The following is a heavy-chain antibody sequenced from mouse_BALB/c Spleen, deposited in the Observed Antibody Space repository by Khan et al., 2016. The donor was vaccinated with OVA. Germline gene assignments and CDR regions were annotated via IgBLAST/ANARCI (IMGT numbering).Heavy chain of an antibody. J-gene: IGHJ1*01. CDR2: INYSGST. CDR1: GYSITSDYA. V-gene: IGHV3-2*02. CDR3: AYGSSYWYFDV. Sequence: VQLKESGPGLAKPSQSLSLTCTVTGYSITSDYAWNWIRQFPGNKLEWMGYINYSGSTSYIPSLKSRISITRDTSKNQFFLQLNSVTTEDTATCYCAYGSSYWYFDVWGAGTTVTVSS. D-gene: IGHD1-1*01.